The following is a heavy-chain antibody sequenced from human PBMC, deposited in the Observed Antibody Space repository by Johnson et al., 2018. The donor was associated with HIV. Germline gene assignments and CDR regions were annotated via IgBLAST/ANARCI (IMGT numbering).Heavy chain of an antibody. D-gene: IGHD3-16*01. Sequence: QVQLVESVGGVVQSGRSLRLSCAASGFTFSSYGMHWVRQAPAKGLEWVAVISYDGSDKDYADSVKGRFTISRDSSKNTLYLQMNSLRIEDTAVYYCARGSRYTYDNDDVYLLQAFDVWGQGTVVTVSS. J-gene: IGHJ3*01. CDR2: ISYDGSDK. V-gene: IGHV3-30*04. CDR1: GFTFSSYG. CDR3: ARGSRYTYDNDDVYLLQAFDV.